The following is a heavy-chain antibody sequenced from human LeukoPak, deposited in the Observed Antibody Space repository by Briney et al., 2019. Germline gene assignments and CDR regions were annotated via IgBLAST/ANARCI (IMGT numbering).Heavy chain of an antibody. CDR3: PTGTDGPGY. CDR1: GFSFSGSA. D-gene: IGHD5-24*01. Sequence: GGSLRLSCAASGFSFSGSAMHWVRQASGKGLEGVGRIRSKPNNYATAYAASVEGRFTISRDDSENTAYLQLSSLKTEDTAVYYCPTGTDGPGYWGQGTLVTVSS. V-gene: IGHV3-73*01. J-gene: IGHJ4*02. CDR2: IRSKPNNYAT.